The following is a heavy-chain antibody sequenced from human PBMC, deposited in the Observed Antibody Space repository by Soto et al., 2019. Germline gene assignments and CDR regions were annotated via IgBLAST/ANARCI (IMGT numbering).Heavy chain of an antibody. CDR1: GSLPVGPLSTYF. Sequence: PSETLSLTCGLSGSLPVGPLSTYFWTWIRQPPGKGLEWIGEINHSGSPNYSPSLRGRVTISLDTSKKQFSLNLSSVTAADTAVYFCARARFSQWSQDYYGLDVWGQGTTVTAP. CDR2: INHSGSP. CDR3: ARARFSQWSQDYYGLDV. D-gene: IGHD3-3*01. V-gene: IGHV4-34*01. J-gene: IGHJ6*02.